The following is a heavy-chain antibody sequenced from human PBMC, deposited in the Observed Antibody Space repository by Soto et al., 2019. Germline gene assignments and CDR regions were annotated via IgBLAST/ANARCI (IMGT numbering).Heavy chain of an antibody. CDR2: IYYRAST. Sequence: QLQLQESGPGLVKPSETLSLTCTVSGGSISSSSYYWGWIRQPPGKRLEWIGSIYYRASTYYNPSLKSRFTISGDTSKNQFSLKLSSVTAADTAVYYCAITTPHLYWGIDAFDIWGQGTMVTVSS. CDR3: AITTPHLYWGIDAFDI. D-gene: IGHD3-16*01. J-gene: IGHJ3*02. V-gene: IGHV4-39*01. CDR1: GGSISSSSYY.